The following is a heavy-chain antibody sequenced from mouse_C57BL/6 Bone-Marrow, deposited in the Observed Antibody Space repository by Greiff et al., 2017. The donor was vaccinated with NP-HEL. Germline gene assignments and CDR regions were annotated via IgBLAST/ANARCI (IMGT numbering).Heavy chain of an antibody. Sequence: VKLMESGAELVRPGSSVKLSCKASGYTFTSYWMDWVKQRPGQGLEWIGNIYPSDSETHYNQKFKDKATLTVDKSSSTAYMQLSSLTSEDSAVYYCARRKGPWFAYWGQGTLVTVSA. V-gene: IGHV1-61*01. CDR1: GYTFTSYW. J-gene: IGHJ3*01. CDR2: IYPSDSET. CDR3: ARRKGPWFAY. D-gene: IGHD3-3*01.